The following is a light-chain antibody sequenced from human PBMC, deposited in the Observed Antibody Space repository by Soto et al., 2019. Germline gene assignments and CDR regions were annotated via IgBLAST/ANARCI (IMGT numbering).Light chain of an antibody. CDR2: GAS. J-gene: IGKJ4*01. CDR3: QQYGISPT. V-gene: IGKV3-20*01. CDR1: QSVSSSY. Sequence: EIVLTQSPGTLSLSPGERATLSCRASQSVSSSYLAWYQQKPGQAPRLLIYGASSRATGIPDRFSGSGSGTNLTLTISRLEPEDLAVYYCQQYGISPTFGGGTKVEIK.